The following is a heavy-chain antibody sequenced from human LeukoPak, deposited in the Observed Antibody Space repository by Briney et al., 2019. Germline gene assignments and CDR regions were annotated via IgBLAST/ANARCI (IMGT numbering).Heavy chain of an antibody. CDR3: AKDSYPLPYDFWSGYYTSNY. Sequence: GGSLRLSCAASGFTFSRYAMNWVRQAPGKGLEWVSAISGRGGSTYYADSVKGRFTISRDNSKNTLYLQMNSLRAEDTAVYYCAKDSYPLPYDFWSGYYTSNYWGQGTLATVSS. CDR2: ISGRGGST. D-gene: IGHD3-3*01. V-gene: IGHV3-23*01. J-gene: IGHJ4*02. CDR1: GFTFSRYA.